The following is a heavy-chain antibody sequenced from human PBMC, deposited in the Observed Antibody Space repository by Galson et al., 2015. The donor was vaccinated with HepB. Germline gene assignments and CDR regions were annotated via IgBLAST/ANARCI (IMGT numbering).Heavy chain of an antibody. V-gene: IGHV3-30*18. CDR1: GFTFSSYG. D-gene: IGHD3-16*02. J-gene: IGHJ4*02. CDR2: ISYDGSNK. CDR3: AKDSRLGIGRSYRLSQAYYFDY. Sequence: SLRLSCAASGFTFSSYGMHWVRQAPGKGLEWVAVISYDGSNKYYADSVKGRFTISRDNSKNTLYLQMNSLRAEDTAVYYCAKDSRLGIGRSYRLSQAYYFDYWGQGTLVTVSS.